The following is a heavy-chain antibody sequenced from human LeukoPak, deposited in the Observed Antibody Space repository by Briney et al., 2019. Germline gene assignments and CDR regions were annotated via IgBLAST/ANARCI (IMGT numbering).Heavy chain of an antibody. Sequence: ASVKVSCKASGYTFTSYAMNWVRQAPGQGLEWMGWINTSTGNPTYAQGFTGRFVFSLDTSVSTAYLQISSLKAEDTAVYYCARAVDREWIYCSGGSCYSESPTFKEWGQGTLVTVSS. V-gene: IGHV7-4-1*02. CDR3: ARAVDREWIYCSGGSCYSESPTFKE. CDR2: INTSTGNP. CDR1: GYTFTSYA. J-gene: IGHJ4*02. D-gene: IGHD2-15*01.